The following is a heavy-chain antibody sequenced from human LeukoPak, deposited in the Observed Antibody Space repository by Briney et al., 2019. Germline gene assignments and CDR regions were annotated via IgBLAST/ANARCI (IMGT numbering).Heavy chain of an antibody. J-gene: IGHJ4*02. D-gene: IGHD6-13*01. V-gene: IGHV1-2*06. CDR3: ARDRGGYSSSWTDY. CDR1: GYTFTGYY. CDR2: INPNSGGT. Sequence: ASVKVSCKASGYTFTGYYMHWVRQAPGQGLKWMGRINPNSGGTNYAQKFQGRVTMTRDTSISTAYMELSRLRSDDTAVYYCARDRGGYSSSWTDYWGQGTLVTVSS.